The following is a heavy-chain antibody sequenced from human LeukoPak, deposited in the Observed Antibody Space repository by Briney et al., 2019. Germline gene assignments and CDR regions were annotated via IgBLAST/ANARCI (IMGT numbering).Heavy chain of an antibody. Sequence: GGSLRLSCVASGFTFSSYEMNWGRQAPGKGLEWVSYISSSGSTIYYADSVKGRFTISRDNSKNTLYLQMNSLRAEETAVYYCANLAHIITHVYWGQGTLVTVSS. CDR3: ANLAHIITHVY. CDR1: GFTFSSYE. V-gene: IGHV3-48*03. J-gene: IGHJ4*02. CDR2: ISSSGSTI. D-gene: IGHD3-22*01.